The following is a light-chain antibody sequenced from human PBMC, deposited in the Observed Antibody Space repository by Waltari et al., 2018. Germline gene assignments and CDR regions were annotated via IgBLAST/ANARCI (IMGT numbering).Light chain of an antibody. Sequence: EIVMTQSPATLSVYPGERATLSCRASQSGSNMLAWYQQKPGQAPRLLIYAASTRATGIPARFSGSGSGTEFTLTISSLQSEDFAIYYCQQYNNWPPLTFGGGTNVELK. CDR3: QQYNNWPPLT. V-gene: IGKV3-15*01. CDR1: QSGSNM. CDR2: AAS. J-gene: IGKJ4*01.